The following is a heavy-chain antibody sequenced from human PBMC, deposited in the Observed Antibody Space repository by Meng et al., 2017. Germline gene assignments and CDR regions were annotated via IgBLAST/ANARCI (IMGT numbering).Heavy chain of an antibody. CDR2: INHSGST. V-gene: IGHV4-34*01. D-gene: IGHD4-23*01. CDR3: ARTGGTTVVTAGRRFWYFDL. Sequence: QGQLTQWAAGLLKPSETLSLTCAVYGGSFSGYYWSWTRQPPGKGLEWIGEINHSGSTNYNPSLKSRVTISVDTSKNQFSLKLSSVTAADTAVYYCARTGGTTVVTAGRRFWYFDLWGRGTLVTVSS. CDR1: GGSFSGYY. J-gene: IGHJ2*01.